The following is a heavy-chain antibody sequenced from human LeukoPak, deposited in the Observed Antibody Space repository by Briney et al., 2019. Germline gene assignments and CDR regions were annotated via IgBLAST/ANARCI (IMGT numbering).Heavy chain of an antibody. CDR1: GVSISSSSYY. D-gene: IGHD6-25*01. CDR2: IYSSGST. CDR3: AKSGGYGLIDY. J-gene: IGHJ4*01. Sequence: PGTLSLTCNVSGVSISSSSYYWGWIRQPPGNGLEWIGSIYSSGSTYYNSSLKSRVTISIDTSKNQVSLKMSSVTAADTAVYYCAKSGGYGLIDYWGQGTLVTVSS. V-gene: IGHV4-39*01.